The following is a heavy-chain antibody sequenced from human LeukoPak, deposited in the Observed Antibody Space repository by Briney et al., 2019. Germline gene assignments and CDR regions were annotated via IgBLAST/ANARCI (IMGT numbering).Heavy chain of an antibody. V-gene: IGHV1-69*04. CDR1: GGTFSSYA. CDR2: IIPILGIA. CDR3: ARPSRISGSPESYFDY. D-gene: IGHD1-26*01. J-gene: IGHJ4*02. Sequence: SVKVSCKASGGTFSSYAISWVRQVPGLGLEWMGRIIPILGIANYAQKFQGRVTITADKSTSTAYMELSSLRSEDTAVYYCARPSRISGSPESYFDYWGQGTLVTVSS.